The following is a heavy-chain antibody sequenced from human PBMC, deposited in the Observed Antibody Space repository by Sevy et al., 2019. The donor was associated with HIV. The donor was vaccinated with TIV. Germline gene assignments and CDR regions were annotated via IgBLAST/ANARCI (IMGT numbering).Heavy chain of an antibody. D-gene: IGHD2-21*02. J-gene: IGHJ4*02. V-gene: IGHV3-21*01. CDR3: ARETRLGGDCYSDY. CDR1: GFTFSSYS. Sequence: GGSLGLSCAASGFTFSSYSMNWVRQAPGKGLEWVSSISSSSSYIYYADSVKGRFTISRDNAKNSLYLQMNSLRAEDTAVYYCARETRLGGDCYSDYWGQGTLVTVSS. CDR2: ISSSSSYI.